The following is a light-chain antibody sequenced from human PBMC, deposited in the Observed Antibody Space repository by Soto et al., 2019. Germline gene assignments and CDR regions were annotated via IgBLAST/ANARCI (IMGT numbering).Light chain of an antibody. V-gene: IGKV3-15*01. CDR1: HSVSSH. CDR3: QQYNNWPRT. J-gene: IGKJ1*01. CDR2: GAS. Sequence: IVMPQSPATLSVSPGERATLSFRSSHSVSSHLAGDQQKPGQAPRLRIDGASTRATGIPARFSGSGSGTEFTLTISSLQSEDFAVYYCQQYNNWPRTFGQGTKGDI.